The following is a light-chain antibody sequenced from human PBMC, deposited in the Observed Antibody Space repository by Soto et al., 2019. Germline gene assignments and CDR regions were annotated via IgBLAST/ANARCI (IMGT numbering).Light chain of an antibody. CDR2: RAF. V-gene: IGKV3-20*01. CDR1: QSVSSY. CDR3: QHYGDSLSIT. Sequence: EIVLTQSPATLSLSPGERATLSCRASQSVSSYLAWYQQKPGQAPRLPIYRAFIRATGIPDRFSGSGSGTDFTLTISRLEPGDFAVYYCQHYGDSLSITFGQGTRLEIK. J-gene: IGKJ5*01.